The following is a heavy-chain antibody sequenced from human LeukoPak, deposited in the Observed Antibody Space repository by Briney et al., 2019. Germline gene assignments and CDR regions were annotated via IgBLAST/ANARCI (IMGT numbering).Heavy chain of an antibody. V-gene: IGHV5-51*01. J-gene: IGHJ3*02. CDR1: GYSFTSYW. D-gene: IGHD3-3*01. CDR2: IYPGDSDT. Sequence: GESLKISCKGSGYSFTSYWIGWVRQMPGKGLEWMGIIYPGDSDTRYSPSFQGQVTISADKSISTAYLQWSSLKASDTAMYYCARQGVYYDFWSGYLNDAFDIWGQGTMVTVSS. CDR3: ARQGVYYDFWSGYLNDAFDI.